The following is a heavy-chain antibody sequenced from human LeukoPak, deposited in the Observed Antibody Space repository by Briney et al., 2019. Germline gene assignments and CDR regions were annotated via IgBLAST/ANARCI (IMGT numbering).Heavy chain of an antibody. D-gene: IGHD1-26*01. J-gene: IGHJ4*02. CDR2: ISGSGANT. CDR1: AFTFSTSA. Sequence: PGGSLRLSCAASAFTFSTSAMTWVRRAPEKGLEWVSSISGSGANTYYADSLRGRFTISRDNSKNTLYLQMNSLRAEDTAVYYCAKILSGATILWGQGTLVSVSS. V-gene: IGHV3-23*01. CDR3: AKILSGATIL.